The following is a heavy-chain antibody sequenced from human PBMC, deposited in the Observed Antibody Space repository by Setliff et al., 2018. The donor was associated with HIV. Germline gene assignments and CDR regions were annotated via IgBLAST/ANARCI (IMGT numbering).Heavy chain of an antibody. Sequence: SETLSLTCTVSGGSISSSSYYWGWIRQPPGKGLEWIVSIPYSGSTYYNPSLKSRVSLSVDTSKNQFSLNLSSVTAADPAVYYCARAADYHDSSGYWAPPRYFDYWGQGTLVTVSS. D-gene: IGHD3-22*01. V-gene: IGHV4-39*07. CDR3: ARAADYHDSSGYWAPPRYFDY. CDR1: GGSISSSSYY. CDR2: IPYSGST. J-gene: IGHJ4*02.